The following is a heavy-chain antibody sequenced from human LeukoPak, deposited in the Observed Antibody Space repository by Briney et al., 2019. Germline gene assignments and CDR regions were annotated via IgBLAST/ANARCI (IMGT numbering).Heavy chain of an antibody. J-gene: IGHJ4*02. CDR1: GYSLSSGYY. V-gene: IGHV4-38-2*02. D-gene: IGHD4-17*01. CDR3: ARLLPPDYGDYLFDY. CDR2: IYHSGNT. Sequence: SETLSLTCTVSGYSLSSGYYWGWIRQPPGKGLEWIGSIYHSGNTRYNPSLQSRVTISVDTSKNQFSLKLSSVTAADTAIYYCARLLPPDYGDYLFDYWGQGTLVTVSS.